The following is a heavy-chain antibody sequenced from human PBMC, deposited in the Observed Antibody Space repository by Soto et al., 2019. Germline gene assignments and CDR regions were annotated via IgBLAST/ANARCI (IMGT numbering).Heavy chain of an antibody. CDR1: GFTFSSYA. V-gene: IGHV3-23*01. D-gene: IGHD3-9*01. CDR2: ISRSGGST. Sequence: PGGSLRLSCAASGFTFSSYAMSWVRQVPGKGLEWVSAISRSGGSTYYADSVKGRFTISRDKSKNTLYLQMNSLRAEDTAVYHCAKDFGHYDILTGYPTFDYWGQGTLVTVSS. J-gene: IGHJ4*02. CDR3: AKDFGHYDILTGYPTFDY.